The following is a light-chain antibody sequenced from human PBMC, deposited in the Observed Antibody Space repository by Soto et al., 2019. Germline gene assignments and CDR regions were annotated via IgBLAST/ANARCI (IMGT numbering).Light chain of an antibody. CDR2: GAS. CDR1: QSVSSD. Sequence: EIVMTQSPATLSVSLGERATLSCRASQSVSSDLAWYQQKPGQAPRLLISGASTRATGIPARFSGSGSGTEFTLTISRLEPEDSAVYYCQQYGSSPLTFGGGTKVDIK. J-gene: IGKJ4*01. CDR3: QQYGSSPLT. V-gene: IGKV3-15*01.